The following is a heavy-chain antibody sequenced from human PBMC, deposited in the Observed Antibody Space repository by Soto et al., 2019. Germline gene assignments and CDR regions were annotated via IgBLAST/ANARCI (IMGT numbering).Heavy chain of an antibody. Sequence: GGSLRLSCAASEFTFSNYAMSWVRQAPGKGLEWVSAISYGGGTTYYADSVKGRFTISRDNSKNTLYLQMNSLRAEDTAVYYCAKSQGYYYDSTGYHFDYLGQGTLVTVSS. D-gene: IGHD3-22*01. CDR1: EFTFSNYA. CDR3: AKSQGYYYDSTGYHFDY. J-gene: IGHJ4*02. CDR2: ISYGGGTT. V-gene: IGHV3-23*01.